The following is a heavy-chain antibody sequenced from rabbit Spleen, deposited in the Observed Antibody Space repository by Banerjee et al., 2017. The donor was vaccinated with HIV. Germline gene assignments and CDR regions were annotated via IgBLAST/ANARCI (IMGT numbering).Heavy chain of an antibody. J-gene: IGHJ4*01. CDR1: GLDFSNSYW. CDR2: IDPVFGST. CDR3: ARDNVGDPYISFTL. Sequence: QSLEESGGDLVKPGASLTLTCTASGLDFSNSYWICWVRQAPGKGLEWIGYIDPVFGSTYYANWVNGRFTISRTSSTTVTLQMTSLAAADTATYFCARDNVGDPYISFTLWGPGTLVTVS. D-gene: IGHD6-1*01. V-gene: IGHV1S40*01.